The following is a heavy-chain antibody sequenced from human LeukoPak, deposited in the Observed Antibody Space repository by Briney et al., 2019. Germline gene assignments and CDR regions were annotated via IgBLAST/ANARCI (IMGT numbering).Heavy chain of an antibody. D-gene: IGHD2-15*01. V-gene: IGHV3-33*05. CDR1: GFTFSRYG. CDR2: ILYDGSNK. CDR3: AKGLCSGGSCGPIDY. Sequence: GGSLRLSCAASGFTFSRYGMHWVRQAPGKGLEWVTVILYDGSNKDYADSVKGRFTISRDNSKNTLFLQMNSLRVEDTAVYYCAKGLCSGGSCGPIDYWGQGTLVTVSS. J-gene: IGHJ4*02.